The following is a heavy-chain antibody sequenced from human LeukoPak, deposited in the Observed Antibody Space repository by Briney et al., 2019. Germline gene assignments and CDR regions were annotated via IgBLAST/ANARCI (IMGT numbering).Heavy chain of an antibody. V-gene: IGHV1-2*06. CDR1: GYTFTGYY. J-gene: IGHJ6*03. D-gene: IGHD2-2*01. CDR2: INPNSGGT. CDR3: ARGGICSSTSCPTIYYMDV. Sequence: ASVKVSCKASGYTFTGYYMHWVRQAPGQGLEWMGRINPNSGGTNYAQKFQGRVTMTRDTSISTAYMELSRLRPDDTAVYYCARGGICSSTSCPTIYYMDVWGKGTTVTVSS.